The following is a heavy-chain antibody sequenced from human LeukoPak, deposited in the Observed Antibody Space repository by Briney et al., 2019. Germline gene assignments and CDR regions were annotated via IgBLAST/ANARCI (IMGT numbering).Heavy chain of an antibody. J-gene: IGHJ3*02. V-gene: IGHV3-7*03. CDR2: IKQDGSEK. Sequence: GGSLRLSCAASGFTFSSYWMSWVRQTPGKGLEWVANIKQDGSEKYYVDSVKGRFTISRDNAKNSLYLQMNSLRAEDTAVYYCARVSPLGYCSSTNCGPFFDIWGQGTMVTVSS. CDR3: ARVSPLGYCSSTNCGPFFDI. CDR1: GFTFSSYW. D-gene: IGHD2-2*01.